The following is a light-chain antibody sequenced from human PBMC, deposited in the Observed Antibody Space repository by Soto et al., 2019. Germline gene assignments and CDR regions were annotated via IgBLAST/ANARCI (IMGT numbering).Light chain of an antibody. CDR2: GAS. CDR1: QVIGSRY. J-gene: IGKJ1*01. Sequence: EIAMTQSPGTLSLSPGERATISCRASQVIGSRYLAWYHQKSGQAPRLLIYGASSRATGIPARFSGSGSGTEFTLTISSLQSEDFAVYYCQQYNYWLAWTFGQGTKV. V-gene: IGKV3-15*01. CDR3: QQYNYWLAWT.